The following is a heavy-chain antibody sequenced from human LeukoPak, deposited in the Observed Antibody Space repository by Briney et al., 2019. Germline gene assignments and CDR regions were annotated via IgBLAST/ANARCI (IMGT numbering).Heavy chain of an antibody. CDR2: INSDGSST. D-gene: IGHD6-13*01. Sequence: GGSLRLSCAASGFTFSSYWMHWVRQAPGKGLVWVSRINSDGSSTSYADSVKGRFTISRDNAKNTLYLQMNSLRAEDTAVYYCAAQAAAGTEALDYWGQGTLVTVSS. CDR3: AAQAAAGTEALDY. V-gene: IGHV3-74*01. J-gene: IGHJ4*02. CDR1: GFTFSSYW.